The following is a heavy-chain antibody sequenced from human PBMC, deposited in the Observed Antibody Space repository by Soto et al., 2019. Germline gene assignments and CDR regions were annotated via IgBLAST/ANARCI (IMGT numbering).Heavy chain of an antibody. CDR3: TRGVTTLRTLRGKTTTLGFDP. CDR2: IRSKAYGGTT. Sequence: PGGSLRLSCTASGFTFGDYAMSWFRQAPGKGLEWVGFIRSKAYGGTTEYAASVKGRFTISRDDSKSIAYLQMNSLKTEDTAVYYCTRGVTTLRTLRGKTTTLGFDPWGQGTLVTVSS. J-gene: IGHJ5*02. CDR1: GFTFGDYA. D-gene: IGHD4-17*01. V-gene: IGHV3-49*03.